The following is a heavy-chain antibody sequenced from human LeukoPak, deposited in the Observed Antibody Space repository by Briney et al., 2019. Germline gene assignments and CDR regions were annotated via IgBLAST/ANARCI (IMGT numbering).Heavy chain of an antibody. CDR3: AREDPLVAARGLDY. Sequence: SETLSLTCTVSGGSINKYYWSWIRQSPGKGLEWLGYVHDSAGTIYNPSLKSRVTISVDTSKNQFSLRLSSVTAADTAVYYCAREDPLVAARGLDYWGQGTLVTVSS. CDR2: VHDSAGT. D-gene: IGHD2-15*01. V-gene: IGHV4-59*12. CDR1: GGSINKYY. J-gene: IGHJ4*02.